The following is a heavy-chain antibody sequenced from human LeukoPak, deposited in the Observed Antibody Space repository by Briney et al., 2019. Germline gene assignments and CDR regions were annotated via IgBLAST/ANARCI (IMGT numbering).Heavy chain of an antibody. CDR1: GFTFSSYA. J-gene: IGHJ4*02. D-gene: IGHD3-9*01. V-gene: IGHV3-23*01. Sequence: GGSLRLSCVASGFTFSSYAMSWVRQAPGKGLEWVSGISGSGGSTYSVDSVKGRFTVSRDNSKNTLYLQMNSLRAEDTAVYYCARTKPQQFDILSWGQGTLVTVSS. CDR3: ARTKPQQFDILS. CDR2: ISGSGGST.